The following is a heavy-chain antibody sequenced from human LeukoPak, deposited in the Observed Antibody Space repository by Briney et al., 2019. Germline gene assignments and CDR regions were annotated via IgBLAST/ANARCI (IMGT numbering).Heavy chain of an antibody. J-gene: IGHJ4*02. Sequence: SETLSLTCDVFGASFSSGGYSWNWIRQPPGKGLEWIGYISHNDNTDYNPSLNSRVTISVDRSKNQFFLKLTSETAADTAVYYCARDIDSFDYWGQGTLVTLSS. CDR1: GASFSSGGYS. D-gene: IGHD2-15*01. V-gene: IGHV4-30-2*01. CDR2: ISHNDNT. CDR3: ARDIDSFDY.